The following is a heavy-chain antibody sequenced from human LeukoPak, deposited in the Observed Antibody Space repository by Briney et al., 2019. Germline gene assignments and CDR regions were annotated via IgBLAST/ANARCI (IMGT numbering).Heavy chain of an antibody. CDR3: ARDGSYATEYFQH. CDR2: IKQDGSEK. V-gene: IGHV3-7*01. CDR1: GFTFSSYW. Sequence: GGSLRLSCAASGFTFSSYWMSWVRQAPGKGLEWVANIKQDGSEKYYVDSVKGRFTISRDNAKNSPYLQMNSLRAEDTAVYYCARDGSYATEYFQHWGQGTLVTVSS. D-gene: IGHD1-26*01. J-gene: IGHJ1*01.